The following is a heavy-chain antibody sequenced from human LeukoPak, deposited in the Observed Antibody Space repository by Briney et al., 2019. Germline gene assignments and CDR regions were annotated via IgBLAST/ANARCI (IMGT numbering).Heavy chain of an antibody. J-gene: IGHJ4*02. CDR2: LSGSGGST. Sequence: GGSLRLSCDASGFTFSTYAMSWVRQAPGEGLEWVSGLSGSGGSTWYADSVKGRFTISRDNSKNTVYLHMNSLRAEDTAVYYCAKFEGLCGSANTCYHFDCWGQGTLVTV. CDR1: GFTFSTYA. D-gene: IGHD2-2*01. V-gene: IGHV3-23*01. CDR3: AKFEGLCGSANTCYHFDC.